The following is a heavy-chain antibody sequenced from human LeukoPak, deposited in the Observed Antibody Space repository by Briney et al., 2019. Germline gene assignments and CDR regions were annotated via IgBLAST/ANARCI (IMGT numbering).Heavy chain of an antibody. CDR2: ISGSGGST. Sequence: PGGSLRLSCAASGFTFSSYAMSWVRQAPGKGLEWVSAISGSGGSTYYADSVKGRFTISRDNSKNTLYMQMNSLRAEDTAVYYCAKSRSRIGIAAAVDYWGQGTLVTVSS. V-gene: IGHV3-23*01. D-gene: IGHD6-13*01. CDR1: GFTFSSYA. J-gene: IGHJ4*02. CDR3: AKSRSRIGIAAAVDY.